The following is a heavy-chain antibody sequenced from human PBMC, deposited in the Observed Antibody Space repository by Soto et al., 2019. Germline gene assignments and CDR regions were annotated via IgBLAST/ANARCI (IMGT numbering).Heavy chain of an antibody. Sequence: ASVKVSCKASGYTFTGYYMHWVRQAPGQGLEWMGWINPNSGGTNYAQKFQGWVTMTRDTSISTAYMELSRLRSDDTAVYYCARGDYHYGIPFDYWGQGTLVTVSS. CDR1: GYTFTGYY. V-gene: IGHV1-2*04. D-gene: IGHD3-22*01. CDR3: ARGDYHYGIPFDY. J-gene: IGHJ4*02. CDR2: INPNSGGT.